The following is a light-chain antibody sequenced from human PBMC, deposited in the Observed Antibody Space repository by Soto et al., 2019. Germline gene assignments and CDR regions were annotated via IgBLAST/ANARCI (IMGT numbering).Light chain of an antibody. Sequence: TVLTQSPATVSLSPGETATLSCRASQSVSGYIGWYPQKPGQAPRLLIYADSNRATGIPARFSGSGSGTDFTLTICSLEPEDFSVYYCQQRYNWPITFGQGTRLEIK. V-gene: IGKV3-11*01. CDR2: ADS. CDR3: QQRYNWPIT. J-gene: IGKJ5*01. CDR1: QSVSGY.